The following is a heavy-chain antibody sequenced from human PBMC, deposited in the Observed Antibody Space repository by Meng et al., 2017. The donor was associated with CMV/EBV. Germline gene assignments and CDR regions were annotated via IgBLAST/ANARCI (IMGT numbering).Heavy chain of an antibody. CDR3: ARGEGFDCNNTSCYIYYYYYYGMDV. J-gene: IGHJ6*02. D-gene: IGHD2-2*02. Sequence: ASVKVSCKASGYTFTSYDINWVRQATGQGLEWMGWMNPNSGNTGYAQKFQGRVTITRNTSISTAYMELGSLRSEDTTVYYRARGEGFDCNNTSCYIYYYYYYGMDVWGQGTTVTVSS. V-gene: IGHV1-8*03. CDR1: GYTFTSYD. CDR2: MNPNSGNT.